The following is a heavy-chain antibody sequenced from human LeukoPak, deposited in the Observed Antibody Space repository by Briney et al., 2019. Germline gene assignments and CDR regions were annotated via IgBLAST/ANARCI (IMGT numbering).Heavy chain of an antibody. CDR3: ARGYGGLDP. CDR2: IKGDGSEK. V-gene: IGHV3-7*04. D-gene: IGHD3-16*01. J-gene: IGHJ5*02. Sequence: PGGSLRLSCAASGFTFSSYWMSWVRQVPGKGLERVANIKGDGSEKYYVDSVKGRFTISRDNAKNSLYLQMKSLRVEDTAVYYCARGYGGLDPWGQGTLVTVSS. CDR1: GFTFSSYW.